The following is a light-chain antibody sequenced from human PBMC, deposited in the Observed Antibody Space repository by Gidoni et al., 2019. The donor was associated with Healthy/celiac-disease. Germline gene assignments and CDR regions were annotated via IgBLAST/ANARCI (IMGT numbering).Light chain of an antibody. Sequence: IGLTQSPATLSLSPGERATLSCRASQSVSSYLAWYKQKPGQAPRLLIYDASNRATGIPARFSGSGSGTDFTLTISSLEPEDFAVYYCQQRSNCPITFGQGTRLEIK. CDR1: QSVSSY. CDR3: QQRSNCPIT. CDR2: DAS. J-gene: IGKJ5*01. V-gene: IGKV3-11*01.